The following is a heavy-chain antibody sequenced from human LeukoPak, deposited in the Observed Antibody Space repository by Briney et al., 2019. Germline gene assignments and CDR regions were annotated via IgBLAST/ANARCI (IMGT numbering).Heavy chain of an antibody. V-gene: IGHV3-15*01. Sequence: GGSLSESCAASGFTFSDAWMSWVRQAPGMGLEWVGRIKSKTDGGTTDYAVPVELMFTISRDDSKTTLYLQINSLKTDDTAVYYCTADMPTSSRASDYWGRGTLVHVFS. J-gene: IGHJ4*02. CDR3: TADMPTSSRASDY. CDR2: IKSKTDGGTT. D-gene: IGHD1-26*01. CDR1: GFTFSDAW.